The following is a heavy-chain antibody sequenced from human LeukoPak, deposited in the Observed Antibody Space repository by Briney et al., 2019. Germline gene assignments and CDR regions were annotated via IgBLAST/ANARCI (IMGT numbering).Heavy chain of an antibody. CDR2: INHSGST. CDR1: GGSFSGYY. J-gene: IGHJ4*02. D-gene: IGHD4-17*01. V-gene: IGHV4-34*01. CDR3: ARLGTTVTDLDY. Sequence: SETLSLTCAVYGGSFSGYYWSWIRQPPGKGLEWIGEINHSGSTNYNPSLKSRVTISVDTSKNQFSLKLSSVTAADTAVYYCARLGTTVTDLDYWGQGTLVTVSS.